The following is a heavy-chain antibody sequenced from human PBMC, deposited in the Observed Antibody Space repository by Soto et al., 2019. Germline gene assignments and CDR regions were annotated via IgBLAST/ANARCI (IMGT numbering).Heavy chain of an antibody. CDR2: ISSSSSYT. J-gene: IGHJ4*02. Sequence: VQLVESGGGLVKPGGSLRLSCAASGFTFSDYYMNWIRQAPGKGLEWVSYISSSSSYTNYADSVKGRFTISRDNAKISLYLQMNSLRAEDTAVYYCASCRSTSCYAGPFDYWGQGTLVTVSS. CDR3: ASCRSTSCYAGPFDY. V-gene: IGHV3-11*06. D-gene: IGHD2-2*01. CDR1: GFTFSDYY.